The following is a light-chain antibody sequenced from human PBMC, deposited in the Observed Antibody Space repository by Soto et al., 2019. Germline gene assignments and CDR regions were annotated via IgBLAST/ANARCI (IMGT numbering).Light chain of an antibody. CDR3: QQYNSYPYT. J-gene: IGKJ2*01. Sequence: DIQMTQSPSTLSASVGDRVTITCRASQSISSWLAWYQQKPGKAPNLLIYKASSLESGVPSRFSGSGSGTEFAPTIPSLQPDDLATYYCQQYNSYPYTFGQGTKLEIK. CDR2: KAS. V-gene: IGKV1-5*03. CDR1: QSISSW.